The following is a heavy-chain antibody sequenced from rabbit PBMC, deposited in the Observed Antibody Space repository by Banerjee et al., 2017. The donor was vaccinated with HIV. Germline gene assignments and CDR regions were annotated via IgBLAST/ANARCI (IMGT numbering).Heavy chain of an antibody. Sequence: QEQLVESGGGLVKPEGSLTLTCTASGFSFSNNYVMCWVRQAPGKGLEWIACIYAGSRDTTYYASWAKGRFTISKTSSTTVTLQMTSLTAADTATYFCARSFDTFGSAAHSYTTRLNLWGQGTLVTVS. CDR3: ARSFDTFGSAAHSYTTRLNL. V-gene: IGHV1S45*01. CDR2: IYAGSRDTT. CDR1: GFSFSNNYV. J-gene: IGHJ4*01. D-gene: IGHD6-1*01.